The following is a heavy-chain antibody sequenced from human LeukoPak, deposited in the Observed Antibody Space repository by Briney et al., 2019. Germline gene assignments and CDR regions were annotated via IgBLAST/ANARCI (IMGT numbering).Heavy chain of an antibody. V-gene: IGHV3-30-3*01. CDR2: ISYDGSNK. J-gene: IGHJ4*02. D-gene: IGHD1-26*01. CDR3: AKDWGRWELLPAY. CDR1: GFTFSSYA. Sequence: PGGSLRLSCAASGFTFSSYAMHWVRQAPGKGLEWVAVISYDGSNKYYADSVKGRFTISRDNSKNTLYLQMNSLRAEDTAVYYCAKDWGRWELLPAYWGQGTLVTVSS.